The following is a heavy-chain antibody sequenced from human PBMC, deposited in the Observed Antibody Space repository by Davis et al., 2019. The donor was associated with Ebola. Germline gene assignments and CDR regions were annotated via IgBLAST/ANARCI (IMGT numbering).Heavy chain of an antibody. J-gene: IGHJ4*02. V-gene: IGHV4-31*03. Sequence: SETLSLTCTVSGASISSGGYCWTWIRQLPGKGLEWIGYVYHTGETSYNPSLESRLTISADTSKNQFFLNLRSVTAADTAVYFCARDTILGVGIDAWGQGSLVTVSS. CDR2: VYHTGET. CDR1: GASISSGGYC. D-gene: IGHD2-21*01. CDR3: ARDTILGVGIDA.